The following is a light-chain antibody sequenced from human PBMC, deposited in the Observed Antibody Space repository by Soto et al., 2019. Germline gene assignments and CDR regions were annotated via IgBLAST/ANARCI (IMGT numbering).Light chain of an antibody. CDR1: NSDVGGYNY. J-gene: IGLJ3*02. CDR3: SSYAASNNFYFV. V-gene: IGLV2-8*01. CDR2: EVT. Sequence: ALTQPSPASASPLPSVTISCPGTNSDVGGYNYVSWYQQYPGRAPKLMIYEVTKRPSGVPDRFSGSKSGNTASLTVSGLQAEDEADYYCSSYAASNNFYFVFGGGTKVTVL.